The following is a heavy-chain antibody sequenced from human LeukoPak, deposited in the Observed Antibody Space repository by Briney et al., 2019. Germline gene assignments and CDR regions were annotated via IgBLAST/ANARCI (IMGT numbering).Heavy chain of an antibody. J-gene: IGHJ4*02. V-gene: IGHV3-21*01. CDR1: GFTFSSYS. Sequence: GGSLRLPCAASGFTFSSYSMNWDRQAPGKGLEWVSSISSSSSYIYYADSVKGRFTISRDNAKNSLYLQMNSLRAEDTAVYYCARDRDDSSGYYYLLDYWGQGTLVTVSS. D-gene: IGHD3-22*01. CDR3: ARDRDDSSGYYYLLDY. CDR2: ISSSSSYI.